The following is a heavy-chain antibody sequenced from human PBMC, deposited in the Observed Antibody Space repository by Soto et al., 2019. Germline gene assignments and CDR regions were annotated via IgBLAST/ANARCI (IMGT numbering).Heavy chain of an antibody. CDR2: IYPGGSDT. J-gene: IGHJ5*02. CDR3: ARLRYSTGFWSGYYTGREGPFDP. D-gene: IGHD3-3*01. V-gene: IGHV5-51*01. CDR1: GYSFTSYW. Sequence: GESLKISCKGSGYSFTSYWIGWVRQMPGKGLEWMGIIYPGGSDTRYSPSFQGQVTISADKSISTAYLQWSSLKASDTAMYYCARLRYSTGFWSGYYTGREGPFDPWGQGTLVTVSS.